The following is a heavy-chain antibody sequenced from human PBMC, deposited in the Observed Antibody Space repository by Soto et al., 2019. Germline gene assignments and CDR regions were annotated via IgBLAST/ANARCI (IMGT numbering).Heavy chain of an antibody. CDR1: GFSFSSYG. CDR3: ARDRVVVAATLDYYYGMDV. Sequence: PGGSLRLSCAASGFSFSSYGMRWVRQAPGKGLEWVAVIWYGGSNENYADSVKGRFTISRDNRKNTLYLQMNSLRAEDTAVYYCARDRVVVAATLDYYYGMDVWGPGTTVTVSS. V-gene: IGHV3-33*01. D-gene: IGHD2-15*01. CDR2: IWYGGSNE. J-gene: IGHJ6*02.